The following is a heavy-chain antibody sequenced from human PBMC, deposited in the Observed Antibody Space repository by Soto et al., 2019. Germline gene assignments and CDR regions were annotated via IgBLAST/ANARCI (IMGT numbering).Heavy chain of an antibody. D-gene: IGHD3-10*01. CDR3: ARERITMVRGVGDYMDV. J-gene: IGHJ6*03. CDR1: GYTFTGYY. CDR2: INPNSGGT. V-gene: IGHV1-2*04. Sequence: QVQLVQSGAEVKKPGASVKVSCKASGYTFTGYYMHWVRQAPGQGLEWMGWINPNSGGTNYAQKFQGWVTMTRDTSIRTAYMELSRLRSDDTAVYYCARERITMVRGVGDYMDVWGKGTTVTVSS.